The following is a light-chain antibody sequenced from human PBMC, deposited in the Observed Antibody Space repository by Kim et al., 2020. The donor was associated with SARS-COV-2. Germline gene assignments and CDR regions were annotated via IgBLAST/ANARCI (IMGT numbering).Light chain of an antibody. CDR1: SLRIYY. Sequence: LEQTARITCQGDSLRIYYASEYQQKPGQAPVLIIYGKNNRPSGIPDRFSGSSSGNTASLTITGAQAEDEADYYCNSRDSSDNHVVFGGGTQLTVL. V-gene: IGLV3-19*01. CDR2: GKN. J-gene: IGLJ2*01. CDR3: NSRDSSDNHVV.